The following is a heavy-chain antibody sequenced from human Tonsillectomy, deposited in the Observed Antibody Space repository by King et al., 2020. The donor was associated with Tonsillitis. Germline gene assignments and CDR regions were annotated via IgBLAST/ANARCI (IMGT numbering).Heavy chain of an antibody. V-gene: IGHV5-51*01. J-gene: IGHJ1*01. D-gene: IGHD3-22*01. CDR2: IYPGDSDT. CDR1: GYSFTSYW. CDR3: ARSILDYYDSSGYQH. Sequence: QLVQSGAEVKKPGESLKISCKGSGYSFTSYWIVWVRQMPGKGLEWMGFIYPGDSDTRYSPSFQGQVTISADKSISTAYLQWSSLKASDTAMYYCARSILDYYDSSGYQHWGQGTLVTVSS.